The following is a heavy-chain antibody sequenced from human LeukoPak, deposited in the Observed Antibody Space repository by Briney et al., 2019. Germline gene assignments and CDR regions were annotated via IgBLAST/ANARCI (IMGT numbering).Heavy chain of an antibody. CDR1: GFTFSSYW. CDR3: ARRYYGSGSYYYYYYMDV. J-gene: IGHJ6*03. CDR2: IKQYGGEK. Sequence: GGSLRLSCAASGFTFSSYWMSWVRQAPGKGLEWVANIKQYGGEKYYVDSVKGRFTISRDNAKNSLYLQMNSLRAEDTAVYYCARRYYGSGSYYYYYYMDVWGKGTTVTISS. V-gene: IGHV3-7*01. D-gene: IGHD3-10*01.